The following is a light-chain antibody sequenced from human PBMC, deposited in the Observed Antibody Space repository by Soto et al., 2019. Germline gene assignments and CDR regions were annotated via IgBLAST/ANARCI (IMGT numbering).Light chain of an antibody. J-gene: IGKJ1*01. CDR3: QQYNNRTPWT. Sequence: EIVMTQSPATLSVSPGERATLSCRASQSVSSDLAWYQQKPGQAPRLLVYDASTRATGIPARFSGSGSVTQFTLTISSLQSEDFAVYYCQQYNNRTPWTFGQGTKVDIK. CDR1: QSVSSD. V-gene: IGKV3-15*01. CDR2: DAS.